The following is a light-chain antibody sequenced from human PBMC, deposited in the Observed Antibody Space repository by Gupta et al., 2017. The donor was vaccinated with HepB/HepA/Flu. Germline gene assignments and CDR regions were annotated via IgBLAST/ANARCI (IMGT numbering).Light chain of an antibody. V-gene: IGKV3-20*01. CDR2: GAS. Sequence: EIVLTQSPGTLSLSPGERATLSCRASQSVSSSYLAWYQQKPGQAPRLLIYGASIRDTGIPDRFSGSGYGTDFTLTISRLEPEEFAGYYCQQDGSSPPYTFGQGTKLEIK. CDR3: QQDGSSPPYT. J-gene: IGKJ2*01. CDR1: QSVSSSY.